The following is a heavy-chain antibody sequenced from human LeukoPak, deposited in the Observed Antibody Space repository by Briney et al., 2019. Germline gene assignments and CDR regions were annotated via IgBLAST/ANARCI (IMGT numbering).Heavy chain of an antibody. D-gene: IGHD1-26*01. CDR2: MNPNSGNT. V-gene: IGHV1-8*01. Sequence: GASVKVSCKASGYTFTSYDINWVRQATGQGLERMGWMNPNSGNTGYAQKFQGRVTMTRNTSISTAYMELSSLRSEDTAVYYCARGEWERAPDYYGMDVWGQGTTVTVSS. J-gene: IGHJ6*02. CDR3: ARGEWERAPDYYGMDV. CDR1: GYTFTSYD.